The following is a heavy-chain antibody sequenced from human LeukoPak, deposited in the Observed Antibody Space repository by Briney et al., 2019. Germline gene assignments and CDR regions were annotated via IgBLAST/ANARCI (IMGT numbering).Heavy chain of an antibody. J-gene: IGHJ3*02. CDR2: ISSSGSTI. CDR3: ARPGTLWSFDI. CDR1: GFTFSSYE. D-gene: IGHD1-1*01. Sequence: PGGSLRLSCAASGFTFSSYEMNWVRQAPGKGLEWVSYISSSGSTIYYADSVKGRFTISRDNAKNSLYLQMNSLRAEDTAVYFCARPGTLWSFDIWGHGTVVTVSS. V-gene: IGHV3-48*03.